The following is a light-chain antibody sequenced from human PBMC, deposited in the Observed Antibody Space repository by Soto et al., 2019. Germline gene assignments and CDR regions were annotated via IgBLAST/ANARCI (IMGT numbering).Light chain of an antibody. Sequence: VVMTQSPLSLPVTPGQPASISCRFSQSLVHSDGIAYFSWFQQRPGRSPRRLIYKVSNRDSGVPARFSGSGSGTDFALKISRVEAEDVGVYYCMQGTHWPITFGQGTLLGI. J-gene: IGKJ5*01. CDR3: MQGTHWPIT. CDR2: KVS. V-gene: IGKV2-30*02. CDR1: QSLVHSDGIAY.